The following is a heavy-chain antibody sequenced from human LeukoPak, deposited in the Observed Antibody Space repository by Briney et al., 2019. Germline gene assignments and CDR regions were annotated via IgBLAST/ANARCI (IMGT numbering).Heavy chain of an antibody. D-gene: IGHD5-24*01. Sequence: GGSLRLSCAASGVTFSSYSMNWVRQAPGKGLEWVSSISSSSSYIYYADSVKGRFTISRDNAKNSLYLQMNSLRAEDTAVYYCARVALATMDAFDIWGQGTMVTVSS. CDR1: GVTFSSYS. V-gene: IGHV3-21*01. J-gene: IGHJ3*02. CDR2: ISSSSSYI. CDR3: ARVALATMDAFDI.